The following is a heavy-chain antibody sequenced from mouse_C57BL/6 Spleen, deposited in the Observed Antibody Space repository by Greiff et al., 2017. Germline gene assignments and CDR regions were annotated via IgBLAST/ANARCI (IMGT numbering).Heavy chain of an antibody. D-gene: IGHD1-1*01. CDR1: GYTFTDYE. V-gene: IGHV1-15*01. J-gene: IGHJ3*01. CDR3: TRSGYYGSSFAY. CDR2: IDPETGGT. Sequence: QVQLKESGAELVRPGASVTLSCKASGYTFTDYEMHWVKQTPVHGLEWIGAIDPETGGTAYNQKFKGKAILTADKSSSTAYMELRSLTSEDSAVYYCTRSGYYGSSFAYWGQGTLVTVSA.